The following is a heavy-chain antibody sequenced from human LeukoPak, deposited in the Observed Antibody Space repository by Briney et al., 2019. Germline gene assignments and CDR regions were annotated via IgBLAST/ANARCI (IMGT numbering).Heavy chain of an antibody. J-gene: IGHJ5*02. CDR1: GFTFSNAW. V-gene: IGHV3-15*01. D-gene: IGHD2-15*01. CDR2: IKSKTDGGTT. Sequence: GGSLRLSCAASGFTFSNAWMSWVRQAPGKGLEWVGRIKSKTDGGTTDYAAPVKGRFTISRDDSKNTLYLQMNSLKTEDTAVYYCTALVVVAATLGGWFDPWGQGTLVTVSS. CDR3: TALVVVAATLGGWFDP.